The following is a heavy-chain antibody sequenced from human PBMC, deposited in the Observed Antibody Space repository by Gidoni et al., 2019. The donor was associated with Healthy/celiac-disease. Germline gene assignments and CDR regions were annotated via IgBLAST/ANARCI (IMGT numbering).Heavy chain of an antibody. CDR1: GYTFTGYY. J-gene: IGHJ6*02. D-gene: IGHD6-6*01. CDR2: INPNSGGT. Sequence: QVQLVQSGAEVKKPGASVKVSCKASGYTFTGYYMHWVRQAPGQGLEWMGWINPNSGGTNYAQKFQGRVTMTRDTSISTAYMELSRLRSDDTAVYYCAREPLSSSSGSYYGMDVWGQGTTVTVSS. V-gene: IGHV1-2*02. CDR3: AREPLSSSSGSYYGMDV.